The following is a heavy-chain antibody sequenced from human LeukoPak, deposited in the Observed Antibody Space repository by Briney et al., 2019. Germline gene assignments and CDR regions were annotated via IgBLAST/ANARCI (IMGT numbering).Heavy chain of an antibody. Sequence: GGSLRLSCTASGFSFSGHWMHWARQLPGKGLVWVSRISPTGSTTSYADSVKGRFTISRDNARNSLYLEMNSLRAEDTAVYYCARDYWRSIDHWGQGTLVTVSS. D-gene: IGHD1-1*01. CDR3: ARDYWRSIDH. J-gene: IGHJ4*02. CDR1: GFSFSGHW. V-gene: IGHV3-74*01. CDR2: ISPTGSTT.